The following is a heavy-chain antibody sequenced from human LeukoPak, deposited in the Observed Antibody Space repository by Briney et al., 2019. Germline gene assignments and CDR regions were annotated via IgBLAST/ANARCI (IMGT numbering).Heavy chain of an antibody. D-gene: IGHD3-3*01. CDR2: ISGSGGST. CDR3: AKDREWPYWALFDY. CDR1: GFTFSSYG. Sequence: LPGGSLRLSCAASGFTFSSYGMSWVRQAPGKGLEWVSAISGSGGSTYYADSVKGRFTISRDNSKNTLYLQMNSLRAEDTAVYYCAKDREWPYWALFDYWGQGTLVTVSS. V-gene: IGHV3-23*01. J-gene: IGHJ4*02.